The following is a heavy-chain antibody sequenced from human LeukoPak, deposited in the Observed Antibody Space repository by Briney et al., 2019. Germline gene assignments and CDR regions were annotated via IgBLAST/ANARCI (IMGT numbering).Heavy chain of an antibody. CDR2: INWNGGST. CDR1: GFTFDDYG. V-gene: IGHV3-20*04. Sequence: PGGSLRLSCAASGFTFDDYGMNWVRQAPGKGLEWVSGINWNGGSTGYADSVKGRFTISRDNAKNSLYLQMNSLRAEDTALYYCARDRNYGSGNDAFDIWGQGTMVTVSS. CDR3: ARDRNYGSGNDAFDI. J-gene: IGHJ3*02. D-gene: IGHD3-10*01.